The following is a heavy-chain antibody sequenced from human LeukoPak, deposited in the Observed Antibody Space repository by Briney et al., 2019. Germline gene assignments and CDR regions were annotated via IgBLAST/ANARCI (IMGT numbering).Heavy chain of an antibody. V-gene: IGHV3-53*01. J-gene: IGHJ4*02. CDR3: ARAAYDSNGFTANHDY. Sequence: GGSLRLSCAASGFIVSSDYMSWVRQAPGKGLEWVSVLYSDGTTYYADSGKGRFTISRDNSKNTLYLQMSNLRAEDTAVYYCARAAYDSNGFTANHDYWGQGTLVTVSS. CDR2: LYSDGTT. D-gene: IGHD3-22*01. CDR1: GFIVSSDY.